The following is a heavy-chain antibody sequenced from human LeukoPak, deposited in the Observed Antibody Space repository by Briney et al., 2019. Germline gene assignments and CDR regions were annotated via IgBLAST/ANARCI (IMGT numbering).Heavy chain of an antibody. CDR2: IRYDGSNK. CDR3: AKGGNSGWNFVDY. CDR1: GFTFSSYG. V-gene: IGHV3-30*02. J-gene: IGHJ4*02. Sequence: GGSLRLSCAASGFTFSSYGIHWVRQAPGKGLEWVAFIRYDGSNKYYADSVKGRLTIPRDNAKNTLFVQMNNLRGEDTAVYYCAKGGNSGWNFVDYWGQGTLVTVSS. D-gene: IGHD6-19*01.